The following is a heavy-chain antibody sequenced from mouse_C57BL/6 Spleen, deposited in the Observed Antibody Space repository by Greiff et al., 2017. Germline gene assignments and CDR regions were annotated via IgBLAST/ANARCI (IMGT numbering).Heavy chain of an antibody. J-gene: IGHJ2*01. CDR3: ARSDGPDY. Sequence: VQLQQPGAELVRPGTSVKLSCKASGYTFTSYWMHWVKQRPGQGLEWIGVIDPSDSYTNYNQKFKGKATLTVDTSSSTAYMQLSSLTSEDSAVYYCARSDGPDYWGQGTTLTVSS. D-gene: IGHD1-1*01. CDR1: GYTFTSYW. CDR2: IDPSDSYT. V-gene: IGHV1-59*01.